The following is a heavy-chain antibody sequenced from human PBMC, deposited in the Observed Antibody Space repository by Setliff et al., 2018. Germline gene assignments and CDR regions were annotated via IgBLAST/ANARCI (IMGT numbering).Heavy chain of an antibody. Sequence: PSETLSLTCTVSGGSISSHYWSWIRQPPGKGLEWIGYIYYSGSTYYNPSLKSRVTISVDTSKNQFSLKLSSVTAADTAVYYCASGYRLRPFDPWGQGTLVTVSS. CDR1: GGSISSHY. D-gene: IGHD5-18*01. CDR3: ASGYRLRPFDP. CDR2: IYYSGST. V-gene: IGHV4-59*11. J-gene: IGHJ5*02.